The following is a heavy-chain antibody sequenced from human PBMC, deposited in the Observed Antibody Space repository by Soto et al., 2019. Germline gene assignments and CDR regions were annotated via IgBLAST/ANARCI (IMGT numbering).Heavy chain of an antibody. J-gene: IGHJ4*02. CDR1: GYTFTSYA. V-gene: IGHV1-3*01. CDR3: ARDQEVSSGWYHGY. CDR2: INAGNGNT. Sequence: QVQLVQSGAEVKKPGASVKVSCKASGYTFTSYAMHWVRQAPGQRLEWMGWINAGNGNTKYSQKFKGRVTITRDTSASTAYMELSSLRSEDTAVYYCARDQEVSSGWYHGYWGQGTLVTVSS. D-gene: IGHD6-19*01.